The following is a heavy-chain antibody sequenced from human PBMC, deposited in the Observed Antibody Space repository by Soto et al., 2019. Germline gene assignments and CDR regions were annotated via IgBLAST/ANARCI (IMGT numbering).Heavy chain of an antibody. CDR1: GGSISSSSYY. D-gene: IGHD6-13*01. CDR2: IYYSGST. V-gene: IGHV4-39*01. J-gene: IGHJ5*02. Sequence: QLQLQESGPGLVKPSETLSLTCTVSGGSISSSSYYWGWIRQPPGKGLEWIGRIYYSGSTYYNPSLKSRVTISVDTSKNQFSLKQSPVTAADTAVYYCARKLGIAAAGVIPRPPNNSWFDPCGQGTIITVSS. CDR3: ARKLGIAAAGVIPRPPNNSWFDP.